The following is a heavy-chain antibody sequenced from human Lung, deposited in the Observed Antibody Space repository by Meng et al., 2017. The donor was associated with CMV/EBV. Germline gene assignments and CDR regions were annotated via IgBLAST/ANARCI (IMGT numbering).Heavy chain of an antibody. J-gene: IGHJ4*02. V-gene: IGHV3-21*01. CDR1: GFIFSDYS. CDR3: ARGRGYCGSTNCYQKFDY. Sequence: GGSLRLXCTASGFIFSDYSMSWVRQAPGKGVEWVSSTSSSSIHIYYADSTKGRFTISRDNAKESLYLQMNSLTAEDTAVYYCARGRGYCGSTNCYQKFDYWGQGTLVTVS. D-gene: IGHD2-2*01. CDR2: TSSSSIHI.